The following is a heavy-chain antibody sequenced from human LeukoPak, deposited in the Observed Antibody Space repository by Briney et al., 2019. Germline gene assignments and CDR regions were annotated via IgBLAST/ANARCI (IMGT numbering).Heavy chain of an antibody. CDR3: TTDRLFYHDSSGYSWVPDY. V-gene: IGHV3-15*01. CDR1: GFTFSSYT. Sequence: PGGSLRLSCAASGFTFSSYTMNWVRQAPGKGLEWVGRIKRKTDGGTTDYAAPVKGRFTISRDDSKNTLDLQMNSLKTEDTAVYYCTTDRLFYHDSSGYSWVPDYWGQGTLVIVSS. J-gene: IGHJ4*02. CDR2: IKRKTDGGTT. D-gene: IGHD3-22*01.